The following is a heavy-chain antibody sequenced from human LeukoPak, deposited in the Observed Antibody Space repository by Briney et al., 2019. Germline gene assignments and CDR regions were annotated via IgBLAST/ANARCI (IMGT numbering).Heavy chain of an antibody. CDR1: GYTFTGYY. J-gene: IGHJ1*01. V-gene: IGHV1-2*02. Sequence: ASVKVSCKASGYTFTGYYMHWVRQAPGQGLEWMGWINPNSGGTNYAQKFQGRVTMTRDTSISTAYMELSRLRSDDTAVYYCARDLIAVAGTRFMDMSQHWGRGTLVTVSS. CDR3: ARDLIAVAGTRFMDMSQH. D-gene: IGHD6-19*01. CDR2: INPNSGGT.